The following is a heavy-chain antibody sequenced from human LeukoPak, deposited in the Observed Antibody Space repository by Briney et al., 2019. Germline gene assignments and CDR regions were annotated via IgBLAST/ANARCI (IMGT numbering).Heavy chain of an antibody. V-gene: IGHV3-21*01. CDR3: ATGPMRRMDV. J-gene: IGHJ6*02. Sequence: GGSLGLSCAASGFTFSSYSMNWVRQAPGKGLEWVSSISSSSSYIYYADSVKGRFTISRDNAKNSLYLQMNSLRAEDTAVYYCATGPMRRMDVWGQGTTVTVSS. CDR2: ISSSSSYI. CDR1: GFTFSSYS.